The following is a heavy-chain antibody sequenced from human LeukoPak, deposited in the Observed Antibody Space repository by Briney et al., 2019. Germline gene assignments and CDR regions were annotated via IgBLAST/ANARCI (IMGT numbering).Heavy chain of an antibody. CDR2: ISGSGGNT. CDR3: AKQYFGSGSYVFDY. V-gene: IGHV3-23*01. D-gene: IGHD3-10*01. Sequence: PGRSLRLSCAASGFTFSSYDMTWVRQAPGKGLEWVSTISGSGGNTYYTDSVRGRFTISRDNSKNTLYMQMNSLRAEDTAVYYCAKQYFGSGSYVFDYWGQGTLVT. CDR1: GFTFSSYD. J-gene: IGHJ4*02.